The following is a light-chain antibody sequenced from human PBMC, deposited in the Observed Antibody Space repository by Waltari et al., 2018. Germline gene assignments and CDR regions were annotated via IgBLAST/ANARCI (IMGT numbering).Light chain of an antibody. J-gene: IGKJ3*01. Sequence: EIVLTQSPGTLSLSPGERATLSCRPSQYVSSSYLAWYQQKPGQAPRLLIYGASFRAAGIPERFSGSESGTDFTLTISRLEPEDFAVFYCLQYGSPPFTFGPGTKVEIK. CDR2: GAS. V-gene: IGKV3-20*01. CDR1: QYVSSSY. CDR3: LQYGSPPFT.